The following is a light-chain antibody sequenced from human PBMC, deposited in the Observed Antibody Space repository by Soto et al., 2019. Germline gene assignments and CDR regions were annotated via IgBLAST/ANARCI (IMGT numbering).Light chain of an antibody. V-gene: IGKV3-11*01. J-gene: IGKJ1*01. CDR2: DAS. CDR1: QSVSSY. CDR3: QQRSNWPT. Sequence: EIVLTQSPATLSLSPGERATLSCRASQSVSSYLAWYQQNPGQAPRLLIYDASNRATGIPARFSGSGSGTDFTLTISSLEPEDFAVYYCQQRSNWPTFGQGTKV.